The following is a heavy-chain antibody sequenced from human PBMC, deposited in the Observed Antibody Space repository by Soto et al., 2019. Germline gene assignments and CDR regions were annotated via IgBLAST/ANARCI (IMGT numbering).Heavy chain of an antibody. V-gene: IGHV1-18*04. CDR1: GYTFTRYG. J-gene: IGHJ5*02. D-gene: IGHD3-22*01. CDR3: ARQFGNDYDSSVLEP. CDR2: ISAYNGNT. Sequence: ASLKVSCKASGYTFTRYGISWVRQDPGQGLEWMGWISAYNGNTNYAQKLQGRVTMTTDTSTSTAYMELRSLRSDDTAVYYCARQFGNDYDSSVLEPWGQGTLVTVS.